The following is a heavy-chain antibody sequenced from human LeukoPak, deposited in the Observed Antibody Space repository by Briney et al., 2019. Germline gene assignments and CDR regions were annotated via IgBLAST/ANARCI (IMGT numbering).Heavy chain of an antibody. CDR3: ARGSVDDAFDI. CDR2: GNTNSGGT. D-gene: IGHD3-10*01. Sequence: ASVKVSCKPSGYTFTGYYMHWVRQAPGQGLEWLGWGNTNSGGTNYAQKFQGRVSMTRDTSISTAYMELRRLRSDDTAVYYCARGSVDDAFDIWGQGTMVTVSS. CDR1: GYTFTGYY. V-gene: IGHV1-2*02. J-gene: IGHJ3*02.